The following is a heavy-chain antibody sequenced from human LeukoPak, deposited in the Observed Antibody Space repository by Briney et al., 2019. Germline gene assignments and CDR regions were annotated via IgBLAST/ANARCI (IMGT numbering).Heavy chain of an antibody. CDR2: IDPSDSYT. CDR3: ARTYCSGGSCSDY. D-gene: IGHD2-15*01. CDR1: GYSFTSYW. Sequence: TTGESLKISCKGSGYSFTSYWISWVRQMPGKGLEWMGRIDPSDSYTNYSPSFQGHVTISADKSISTAYLQWSSLKASDTAMYYCARTYCSGGSCSDYWGQGTLVTVSS. J-gene: IGHJ4*02. V-gene: IGHV5-10-1*01.